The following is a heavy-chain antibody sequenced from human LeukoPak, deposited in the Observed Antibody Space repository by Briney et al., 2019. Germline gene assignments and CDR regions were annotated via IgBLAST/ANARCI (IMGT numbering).Heavy chain of an antibody. CDR3: ARGLLLWFGELLPPSDY. CDR2: ISSSGSTI. Sequence: GGSLGLSCAASGFTFSSYEMNWVRQAPGKGLEWVSYISSSGSTIYYADSVKGRFTISRDNAKNSLYLQMNSLRAEDTAVYYCARGLLLWFGELLPPSDYWGQGTLVTVSS. D-gene: IGHD3-10*01. V-gene: IGHV3-48*03. CDR1: GFTFSSYE. J-gene: IGHJ4*02.